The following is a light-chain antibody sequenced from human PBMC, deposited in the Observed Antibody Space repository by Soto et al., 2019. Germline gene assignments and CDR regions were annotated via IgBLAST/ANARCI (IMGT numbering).Light chain of an antibody. V-gene: IGKV3-11*01. CDR3: QQRSNWPSIT. CDR2: DVS. J-gene: IGKJ5*01. Sequence: EIVLTQSPATLSLSPGERVALSCRASQSVSTFLAWYQQTPGQAPRLLIYDVSNRATGIPARFSGSGSGTDFTLTISSLEPEDFAIYYCQQRSNWPSITFGQGTRLEIK. CDR1: QSVSTF.